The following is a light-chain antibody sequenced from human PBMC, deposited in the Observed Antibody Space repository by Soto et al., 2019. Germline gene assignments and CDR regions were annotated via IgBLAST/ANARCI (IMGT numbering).Light chain of an antibody. CDR1: QSISSW. CDR2: DAS. Sequence: DIQMPQSPSTLSASVGDRVPITCRASQSISSWLAWYQQKPGKAPKLLIYDASSLESGVPSRFSGSGSGTEFTLTISRLEPEDFAVYYCQQYGNSPITFGQGTRLEIK. V-gene: IGKV1-5*01. J-gene: IGKJ5*01. CDR3: QQYGNSPIT.